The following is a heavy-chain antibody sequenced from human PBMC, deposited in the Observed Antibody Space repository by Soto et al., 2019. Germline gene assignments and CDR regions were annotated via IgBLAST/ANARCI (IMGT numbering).Heavy chain of an antibody. CDR3: ARGGYYDSSGYYSQNCGY. Sequence: QVQLQESGPGLVKPSQTLSLTCTVSGGSISSGDYSWSWIRQPPGKGLEWIGYIYYSGSTYYNPSLKSRVNISVDTCKIPFSLKLSAVTAADTAVYYCARGGYYDSSGYYSQNCGYWGQGTLVTVSS. CDR2: IYYSGST. D-gene: IGHD3-22*01. V-gene: IGHV4-30-4*01. J-gene: IGHJ4*02. CDR1: GGSISSGDYS.